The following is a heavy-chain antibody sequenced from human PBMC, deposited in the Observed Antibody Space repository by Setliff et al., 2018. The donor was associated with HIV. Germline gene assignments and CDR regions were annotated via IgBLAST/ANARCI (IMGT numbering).Heavy chain of an antibody. CDR2: ISYSGST. J-gene: IGHJ5*02. Sequence: SETLSLTCTVSGGSISSGGYYWSWIRQHPGKGLEWIGFISYSGSTYYNPSLKSRVAISVDTSKNQFSLNLSSVTAADTAVYYCARRIDNSGSLPAKNWFDTWGQGRLVTVSS. CDR1: GGSISSGGYY. D-gene: IGHD3-10*01. CDR3: ARRIDNSGSLPAKNWFDT. V-gene: IGHV4-31*02.